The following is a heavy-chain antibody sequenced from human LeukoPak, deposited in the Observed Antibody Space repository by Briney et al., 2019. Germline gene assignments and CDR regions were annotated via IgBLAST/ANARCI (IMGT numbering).Heavy chain of an antibody. Sequence: PGGSLRLSCAASGSTFSSYSMNWVRQAPGKGLEWVSSISSSSSYIYYADSVKGRFTISRDNAKNSLYLQMNSLRAEDTAVYYCARVGGRRAVTTFGMDVWGQGTTVTVSS. J-gene: IGHJ6*02. CDR1: GSTFSSYS. D-gene: IGHD4-4*01. CDR3: ARVGGRRAVTTFGMDV. V-gene: IGHV3-21*01. CDR2: ISSSSSYI.